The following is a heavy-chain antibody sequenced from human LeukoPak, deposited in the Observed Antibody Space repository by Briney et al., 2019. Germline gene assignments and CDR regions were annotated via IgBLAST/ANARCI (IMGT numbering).Heavy chain of an antibody. Sequence: GGSLRLSCAASGFTFKNYAMNWVRQAPGKGLEWVSGVSGSGGTTYYADSVKGRLTISRDNSKSTLYLQMNGLRAEDTAIYYCAKTDSGGYHRGNYDFWGQGTLVTVSS. CDR3: AKTDSGGYHRGNYDF. CDR2: VSGSGGTT. CDR1: GFTFKNYA. J-gene: IGHJ4*02. V-gene: IGHV3-23*01. D-gene: IGHD3-22*01.